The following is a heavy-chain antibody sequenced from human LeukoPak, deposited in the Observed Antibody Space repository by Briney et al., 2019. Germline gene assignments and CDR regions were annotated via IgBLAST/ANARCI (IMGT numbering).Heavy chain of an antibody. V-gene: IGHV1-18*01. CDR1: GYTFTSYG. CDR3: ARDRATKYYDILTGYHNWFDP. D-gene: IGHD3-9*01. Sequence: ASVKVSCKASGYTFTSYGISWVRQAPGQGLEWMGWISAYNGNTNYAQKLQGRVTMTTDTSTSTAYMELRSLRSDDTAVYYCARDRATKYYDILTGYHNWFDPWGQGTLVTVSS. CDR2: ISAYNGNT. J-gene: IGHJ5*02.